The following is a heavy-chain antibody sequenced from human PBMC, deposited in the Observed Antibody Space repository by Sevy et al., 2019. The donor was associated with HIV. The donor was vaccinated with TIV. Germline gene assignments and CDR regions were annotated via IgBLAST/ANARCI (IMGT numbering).Heavy chain of an antibody. CDR2: IYPGDSDT. V-gene: IGHV5-51*01. D-gene: IGHD6-13*01. CDR1: GYSFTSYW. CDR3: ARLGGAAAGTRQWLVHYYYYMDV. J-gene: IGHJ6*03. Sequence: GESLKISCKGSGYSFTSYWIGWVRQMPGKGLEWMGIIYPGDSDTRYSPSFQGQVTISADKSISTAYLQWSSLKASDTAMYYCARLGGAAAGTRQWLVHYYYYMDVWGKGTTVTASS.